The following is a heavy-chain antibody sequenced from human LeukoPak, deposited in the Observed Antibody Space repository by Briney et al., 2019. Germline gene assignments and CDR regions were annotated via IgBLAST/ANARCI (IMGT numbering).Heavy chain of an antibody. D-gene: IGHD2-15*01. CDR1: GFTFSDYW. CDR2: IKQDGSVK. Sequence: GGSLRLTCSASGFTFSDYWMSWVRQAPGKGPEWVANIKQDGSVKYYVDSVKGRFTISRDNAKNALYLQVNSLRPEDTAVYYCARDTLAVVAVFDYWGQGTLVTVSS. J-gene: IGHJ4*02. V-gene: IGHV3-7*01. CDR3: ARDTLAVVAVFDY.